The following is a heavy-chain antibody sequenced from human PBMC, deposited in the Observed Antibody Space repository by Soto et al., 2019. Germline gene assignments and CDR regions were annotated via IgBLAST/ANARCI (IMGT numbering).Heavy chain of an antibody. CDR3: ARGLYNGAYAVGAFDI. D-gene: IGHD3-16*01. V-gene: IGHV3-53*04. J-gene: IGHJ3*02. CDR1: GFTVSSNY. CDR2: IYSGGST. Sequence: GGSLRLSCAASGFTVSSNYMSWVRQAPGKGLEWVSVIYSGGSTYYADSVKGRFTISRHNSKNTLYLQMNSLRAEDTAVYYCARGLYNGAYAVGAFDIWGQGTMVTVSS.